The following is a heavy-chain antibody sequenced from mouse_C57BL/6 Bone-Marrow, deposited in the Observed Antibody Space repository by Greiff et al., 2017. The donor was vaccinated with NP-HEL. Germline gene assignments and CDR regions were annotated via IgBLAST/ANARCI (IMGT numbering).Heavy chain of an antibody. CDR1: GYTFTSYW. Sequence: QVQLQQPGAELVKPGASVKVSCTASGYTFTSYWMHWVKQRPGQGLEWIGRIHTSASDTNYNQKFKGKVTLTVDKSSSTANMQLSSLTSEDSAVKYCAIAYGSRFDYWGQGTTLTVSS. D-gene: IGHD1-1*01. CDR2: IHTSASDT. V-gene: IGHV1-74*01. J-gene: IGHJ2*01. CDR3: AIAYGSRFDY.